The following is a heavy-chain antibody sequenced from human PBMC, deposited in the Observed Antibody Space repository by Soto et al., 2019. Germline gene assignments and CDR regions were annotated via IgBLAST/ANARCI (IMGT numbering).Heavy chain of an antibody. D-gene: IGHD2-15*01. CDR3: ARCYCSVGSCYTCWHFDL. CDR1: GYTFADYG. CDR2: IGTYNGNT. Sequence: QAQLVQSGAEVKKPGASVKVSCQAGGYTFADYGISWVRQAPGQGLEWMGWIGTYNGNTNYAQNLQDRVTMTTDTSTNTAYMGLRSLRSDDTALYYCARCYCSVGSCYTCWHFDLWGRGTLLTVSS. J-gene: IGHJ2*01. V-gene: IGHV1-18*01.